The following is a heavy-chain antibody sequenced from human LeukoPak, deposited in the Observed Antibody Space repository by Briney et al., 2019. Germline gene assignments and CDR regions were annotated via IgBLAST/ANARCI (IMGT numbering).Heavy chain of an antibody. J-gene: IGHJ4*02. CDR2: IYTSGST. CDR3: ARNGVGVTPPFDY. Sequence: PSETLSLTCTVSGGSISSGPYYWSWIRQPAGKGLEWIGRIYTSGSTNYNPSLKSRVTISVDTSKNQVSLKLSSVTAADTAVYYCARNGVGVTPPFDYWGQGTLVTVSS. D-gene: IGHD2-8*01. V-gene: IGHV4-61*02. CDR1: GGSISSGPYY.